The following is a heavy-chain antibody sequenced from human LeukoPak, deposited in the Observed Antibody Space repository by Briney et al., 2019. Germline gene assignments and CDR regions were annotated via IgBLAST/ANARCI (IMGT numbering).Heavy chain of an antibody. D-gene: IGHD3-10*01. CDR3: AKDVYGSGSYYTDVWGS. CDR1: GFTFSSYE. CDR2: TSSSGRTI. Sequence: PGGSLRLSCASSGFTFSSYEMNWVRQAPGKGLEWVSYTSSSGRTIYYADSVRGRFTISRDNAKNSVYLQMNSLRAEDTAVYYCAKDVYGSGSYYTDVWGSWGQGTLVTVSS. V-gene: IGHV3-48*03. J-gene: IGHJ5*02.